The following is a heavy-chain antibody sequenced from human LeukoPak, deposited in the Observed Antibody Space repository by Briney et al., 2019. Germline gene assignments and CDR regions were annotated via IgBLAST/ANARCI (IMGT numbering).Heavy chain of an antibody. D-gene: IGHD5-12*01. CDR3: ARRYSGYDSFTYGMDV. Sequence: GESRKISSKVSAYSSTSDWIGCAGQMTGKGREWMGSIYPGDSDTGYSPSFHGQVAISADNSISTDYLQWSRLKASDTAMYYCARRYSGYDSFTYGMDVWGQGNTVTVSS. CDR2: IYPGDSDT. CDR1: AYSSTSDW. V-gene: IGHV5-51*01. J-gene: IGHJ6*02.